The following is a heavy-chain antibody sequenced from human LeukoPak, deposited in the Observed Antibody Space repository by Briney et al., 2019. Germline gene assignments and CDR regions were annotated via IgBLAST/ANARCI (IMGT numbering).Heavy chain of an antibody. CDR2: INPKKGDT. D-gene: IGHD3-16*01. V-gene: IGHV1-2*02. Sequence: ASVKVSCMASGYSFTDYHMHWVRQAPGQGLEWLGWINPKKGDTGYSEKFEGRVTMTRDTSISTIYMELSSLTSDDTAVYYCAREAGPAFGGAFDFWGLGTLVTVSS. CDR3: AREAGPAFGGAFDF. J-gene: IGHJ4*02. CDR1: GYSFTDYH.